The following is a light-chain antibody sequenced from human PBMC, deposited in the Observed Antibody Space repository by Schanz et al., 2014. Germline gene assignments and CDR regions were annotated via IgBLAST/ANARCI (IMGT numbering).Light chain of an antibody. Sequence: DIPMTQSPSSLSASIGDRVIITCRASENIDSYLNWYQQRPGKAPNLLIYAASSLQSGVPSRFSGSGSGTDFTLTISSLQPEDCATYYCQQSHSTPLTFGGGTKVEIK. J-gene: IGKJ4*01. CDR3: QQSHSTPLT. V-gene: IGKV1-39*01. CDR1: ENIDSY. CDR2: AAS.